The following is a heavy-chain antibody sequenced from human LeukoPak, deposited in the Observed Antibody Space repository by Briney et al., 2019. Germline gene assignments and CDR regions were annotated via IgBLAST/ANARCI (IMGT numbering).Heavy chain of an antibody. J-gene: IGHJ5*02. V-gene: IGHV3-74*01. CDR1: GFTFSSYW. CDR2: IHTDGSST. D-gene: IGHD4-23*01. CDR3: ARTSYGGNSPDWFDP. Sequence: GGSLRLSCAASGFTFSSYWMHWVRQAPGKGLVWVSRIHTDGSSTSYADSVKGRFTISRDNAKNTLYLQMTSLTVEDTAVYYCARTSYGGNSPDWFDPWGQGTLVTVSS.